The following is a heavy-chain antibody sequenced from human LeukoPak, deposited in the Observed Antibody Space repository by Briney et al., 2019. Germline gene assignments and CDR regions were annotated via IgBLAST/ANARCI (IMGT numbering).Heavy chain of an antibody. CDR1: GFSINTDYY. Sequence: PSETLSLTCSVSGFSINTDYYWGWIRQPPGKGLEWLGSVSRSGSTFYNPSLKSRLSMSVDTSKSQFSLQLSSVTPEDTAVYYCAREVVRFPVHAFDIWGQGTMVTVSS. D-gene: IGHD2-15*01. CDR3: AREVVRFPVHAFDI. V-gene: IGHV4-38-2*02. J-gene: IGHJ3*02. CDR2: VSRSGST.